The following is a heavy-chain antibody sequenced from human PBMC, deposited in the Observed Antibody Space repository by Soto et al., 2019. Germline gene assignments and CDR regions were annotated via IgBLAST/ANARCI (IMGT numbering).Heavy chain of an antibody. V-gene: IGHV3-48*03. CDR1: GFTFSSYE. CDR2: ISTTSRTK. Sequence: GGSLRLSCTASGFTFSSYEINWVRQAPGKGMEWVSFISTTSRTKYYADSVKGRFTISRDNAQNSLYLQLNSLRAEDTAIYYCARDDTTAFYFDLWGRGTLVTVSS. CDR3: ARDDTTAFYFDL. D-gene: IGHD1-1*01. J-gene: IGHJ2*01.